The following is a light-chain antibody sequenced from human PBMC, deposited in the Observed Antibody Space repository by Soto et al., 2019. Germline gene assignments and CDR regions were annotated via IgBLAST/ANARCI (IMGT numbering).Light chain of an antibody. J-gene: IGKJ2*01. CDR1: QSVGTS. Sequence: EIVMTQSPATLSVSPGQRVTLSCRASQSVGTSIAWYQQKPGQAPRLLIYGASTRATGVPARFSGSGSGTAFTLTISSLQSEDFANYYCQQYYNWPPFTFDQGTKLEIK. CDR2: GAS. CDR3: QQYYNWPPFT. V-gene: IGKV3-15*01.